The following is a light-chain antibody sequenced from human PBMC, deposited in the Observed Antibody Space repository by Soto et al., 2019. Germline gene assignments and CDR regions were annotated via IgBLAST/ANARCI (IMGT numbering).Light chain of an antibody. CDR3: QQYDSSPNT. CDR1: QSVSSSY. V-gene: IGKV3-20*01. Sequence: EIVLTQSPGTLSLSPGERATLSCRASQSVSSSYLAWYQQKPGQAPRLLIYGAASRATGIPDSFSGSGSGTDVTLTISRLEPEDFAVYYCQQYDSSPNTFGQGTKLEIK. J-gene: IGKJ2*01. CDR2: GAA.